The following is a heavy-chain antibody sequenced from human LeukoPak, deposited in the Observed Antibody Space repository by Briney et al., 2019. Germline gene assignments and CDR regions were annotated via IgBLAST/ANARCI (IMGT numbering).Heavy chain of an antibody. V-gene: IGHV3-23*01. D-gene: IGHD2-15*01. J-gene: IGHJ4*02. CDR3: ARWTGSNSGGSLDY. CDR2: ISGSGGIT. CDR1: GFTFSGYA. Sequence: GGSLRLSCAAAGFTFSGYAMSWVRQAPGKGLEWVSGISGSGGITYYAESVKGRFTISRDNSKNTLYLQMNSLRAEDTAVFYCARWTGSNSGGSLDYWGQGTLVTVSS.